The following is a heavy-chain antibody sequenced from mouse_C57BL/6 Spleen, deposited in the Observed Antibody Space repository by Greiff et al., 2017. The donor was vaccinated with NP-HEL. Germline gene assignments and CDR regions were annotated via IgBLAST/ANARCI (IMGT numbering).Heavy chain of an antibody. CDR3: TTVTTAFDY. V-gene: IGHV14-4*01. Sequence: EVKLQESGAELVRPGASVKLSCTASGFNIKDDYMHWVKQRPEQGLEWIGWIDPENGDTEYASKFQGKATITADTSSNTAYLQLSSLTSEDTAVYYCTTVTTAFDYWGQGTTLTVSS. J-gene: IGHJ2*01. D-gene: IGHD1-2*01. CDR2: IDPENGDT. CDR1: GFNIKDDY.